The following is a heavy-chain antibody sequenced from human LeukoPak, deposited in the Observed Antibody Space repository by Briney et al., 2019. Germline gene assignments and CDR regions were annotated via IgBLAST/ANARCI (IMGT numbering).Heavy chain of an antibody. V-gene: IGHV4-59*01. J-gene: IGHJ4*02. CDR2: IYYSGST. CDR3: ARGYYGSGSYLSY. CDR1: GDFITAYY. D-gene: IGHD3-10*01. Sequence: SETLSLTCTVSGDFITAYYWSWIRQPPGKGLEWIGYIYYSGSTNYNPSLKSRVTISVDTSKNQFSLKLSSVTAADTAVYYCARGYYGSGSYLSYWGQGTLVTVSS.